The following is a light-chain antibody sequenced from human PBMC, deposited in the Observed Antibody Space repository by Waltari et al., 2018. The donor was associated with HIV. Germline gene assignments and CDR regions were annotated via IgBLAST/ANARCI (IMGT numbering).Light chain of an antibody. V-gene: IGKV3-20*01. CDR1: QSVISNY. Sequence: EIVLTQSPGTLSLSPGERATLYCRAGQSVISNYLAWYQQKPGQAPRLLIHGASSRATGTPDRFSGSGSGTDFTLTISRLEPEDFAIYYCQQYGTSPLFGQGTKVEI. CDR3: QQYGTSPL. J-gene: IGKJ2*01. CDR2: GAS.